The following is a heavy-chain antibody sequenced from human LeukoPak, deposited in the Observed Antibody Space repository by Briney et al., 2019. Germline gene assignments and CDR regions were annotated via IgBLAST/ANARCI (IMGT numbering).Heavy chain of an antibody. Sequence: GGTLRLSCAASGFTFSSYGMSWVRQAPGKGLEWVSAISGSGGSTYYADSVKGRFTISRDNSKNTLYLQMNSLRAEDTAVYYCAKESYYDSSGCFDYWGQGTLVTVSS. D-gene: IGHD3-22*01. CDR2: ISGSGGST. CDR3: AKESYYDSSGCFDY. J-gene: IGHJ4*02. CDR1: GFTFSSYG. V-gene: IGHV3-23*01.